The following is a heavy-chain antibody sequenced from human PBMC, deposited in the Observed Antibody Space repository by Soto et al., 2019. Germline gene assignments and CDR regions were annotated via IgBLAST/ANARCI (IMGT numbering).Heavy chain of an antibody. D-gene: IGHD5-12*01. J-gene: IGHJ4*02. Sequence: ASVKVSCKASGGTFSSYTISWVRQAPGQGLEWMGRIIPILGIANYAQKFQGRVTITADKSTSTAYMELSSLRSEDTAVYYCAIALKRGYSGYDPDYWGQGTLVTVSS. CDR2: IIPILGIA. CDR1: GGTFSSYT. CDR3: AIALKRGYSGYDPDY. V-gene: IGHV1-69*02.